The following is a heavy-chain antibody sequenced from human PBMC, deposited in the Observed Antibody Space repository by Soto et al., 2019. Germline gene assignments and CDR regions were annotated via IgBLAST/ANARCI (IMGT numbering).Heavy chain of an antibody. J-gene: IGHJ4*02. V-gene: IGHV1-18*01. CDR3: ARAAGTGDLNDY. CDR2: ISAYNGNT. CDR1: GYTFTSYG. D-gene: IGHD6-13*01. Sequence: QVQXVQSGAEXXXXGASVKVSCKASGYTFTSYGISWVRQAPGQGLEWMGWISAYNGNTNYAQKLQGRXXXXXXXXXXXXXXXXXXXRSDDTAVYYCARAAGTGDLNDYWGQGTLVTVSS.